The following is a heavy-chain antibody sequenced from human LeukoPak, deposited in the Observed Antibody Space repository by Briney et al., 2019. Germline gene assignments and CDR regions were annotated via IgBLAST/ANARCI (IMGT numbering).Heavy chain of an antibody. Sequence: SETLSLTCTASGGSISGGGYYWSWIRQHPGKGLEWIGYIYYSGSTYYNPSLKSRVTISVDTSKNQFSLRLSSVTAADTAVYYCARVSSRRLRETYYFDYWGQGTLVTVSS. CDR2: IYYSGST. CDR3: ARVSSRRLRETYYFDY. CDR1: GGSISGGGYY. D-gene: IGHD3-10*01. V-gene: IGHV4-31*03. J-gene: IGHJ4*02.